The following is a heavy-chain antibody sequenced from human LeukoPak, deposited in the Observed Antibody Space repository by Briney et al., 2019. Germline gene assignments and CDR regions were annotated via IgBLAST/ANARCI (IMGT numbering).Heavy chain of an antibody. CDR2: ISYDGSNK. D-gene: IGHD3-10*01. V-gene: IGHV3-30-3*01. CDR3: ARDRDYYGSGSSHFDL. Sequence: GRSLRLSCAASGFSFSSYAMHWVRQAPGKGLEWVAIISYDGSNKYYADSVKGRFTISRDNSKNTLYLQMNSLRAEDTAVYYCARDRDYYGSGSSHFDLWGQGALVTVSS. CDR1: GFSFSSYA. J-gene: IGHJ4*02.